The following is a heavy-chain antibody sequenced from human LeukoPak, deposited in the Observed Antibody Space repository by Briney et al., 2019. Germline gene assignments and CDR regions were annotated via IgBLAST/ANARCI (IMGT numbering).Heavy chain of an antibody. Sequence: GGSQTLFCAASGFTCSSYGMHWVRQAPGGGLEWVAFIRYDATNKYYTDCGEGRFPLYRDNSKKTLYLQMNSLRAGDTAVYYCARDGLRIVPAAIGGPAADYWGQGTLVTVSS. CDR3: ARDGLRIVPAAIGGPAADY. D-gene: IGHD2-2*02. CDR1: GFTCSSYG. J-gene: IGHJ4*02. V-gene: IGHV3-30*02. CDR2: IRYDATNK.